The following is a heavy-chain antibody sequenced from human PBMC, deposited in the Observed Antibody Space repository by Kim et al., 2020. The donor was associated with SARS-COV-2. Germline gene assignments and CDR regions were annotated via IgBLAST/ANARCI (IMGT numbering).Heavy chain of an antibody. J-gene: IGHJ4*02. CDR2: INHSGST. CDR3: ARGVARGPFDY. Sequence: SETLSLTCAVYGGSFSGYYWSWIRQPPGKGLEWIGEINHSGSTNYNPSLKSRVTISVDTSKNQFSLKLSSVTAADTAVYYCARGVARGPFDYWGQGTLVTVSS. D-gene: IGHD2-15*01. V-gene: IGHV4-34*01. CDR1: GGSFSGYY.